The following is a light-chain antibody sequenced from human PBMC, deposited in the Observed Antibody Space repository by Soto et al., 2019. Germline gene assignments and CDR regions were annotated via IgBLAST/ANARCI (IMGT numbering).Light chain of an antibody. CDR1: SSDVGGHNY. V-gene: IGLV2-14*01. CDR3: SSITSSSTVL. CDR2: EVT. Sequence: QSALTQPASVSGSLGQSITISCTGTSSDVGGHNYVSWYQHHPGKDPKVVIFEVTKRPSGVSSRFSGSKSGNTASLTVSGRQAEDEGDYYCSSITSSSTVLFGGGTKLTVL. J-gene: IGLJ2*01.